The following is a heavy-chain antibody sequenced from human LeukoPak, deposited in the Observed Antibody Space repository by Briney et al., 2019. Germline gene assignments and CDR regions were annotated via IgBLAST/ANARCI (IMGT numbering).Heavy chain of an antibody. D-gene: IGHD6-13*01. V-gene: IGHV4-4*02. Sequence: SETLSLTCGVSGGSISSSNWWSWVRQPPGKGLEWIGEIYHGGYTNYNPSLKSRVTTSVDKSKNQFSLKLTSVTAADTAVYYCARVTTIAAAANSFDYWGQGALVTVSS. CDR1: GGSISSSNW. CDR3: ARVTTIAAAANSFDY. J-gene: IGHJ4*02. CDR2: IYHGGYT.